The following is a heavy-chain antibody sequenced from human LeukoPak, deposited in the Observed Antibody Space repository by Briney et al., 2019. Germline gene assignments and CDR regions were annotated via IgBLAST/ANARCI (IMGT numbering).Heavy chain of an antibody. V-gene: IGHV3-33*01. CDR3: ARDLNYGSGGYYYYYYGMDV. J-gene: IGHJ6*02. CDR2: IWYDGSNQ. D-gene: IGHD3-10*01. CDR1: GFTFSSYG. Sequence: TGGSLRLSCAASGFTFSSYGMHWVRQAPGRGLEWVAVIWYDGSNQYYADSVKGRFTISRDNSKNTLYLQMNSLRAEDTAVYYCARDLNYGSGGYYYYYYGMDVWGQGTTVTVSS.